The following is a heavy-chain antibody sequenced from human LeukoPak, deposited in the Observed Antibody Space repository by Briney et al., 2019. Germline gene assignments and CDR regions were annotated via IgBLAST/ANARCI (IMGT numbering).Heavy chain of an antibody. J-gene: IGHJ4*02. CDR1: GFAFNIYG. CDR3: TKRGDSDYAVDY. D-gene: IGHD4-11*01. V-gene: IGHV3-30*02. Sequence: GGSLRLSCEASGFAFNIYGMHWVRQGPGKGLEWVAYISYDGSNKDYADSVKGRFTISRDNSKNTLYLQVNSLRAEDTAVYYCTKRGDSDYAVDYWGQGTLVTVSS. CDR2: ISYDGSNK.